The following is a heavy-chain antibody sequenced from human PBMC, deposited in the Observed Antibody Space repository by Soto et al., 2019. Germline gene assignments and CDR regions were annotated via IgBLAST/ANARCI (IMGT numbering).Heavy chain of an antibody. J-gene: IGHJ4*02. V-gene: IGHV3-74*01. Sequence: EVQLVESGGGLVQPGGSLRLSCAATGFTFSTYWMHWVRQGPGKGLVWVSRISTDGSSTTYADSVKGRFTISRDNARNTLSLQMNSLRAEDTAVYCCARATGSNHPVDYWGQGSLGTFSS. CDR2: ISTDGSST. CDR3: ARATGSNHPVDY. CDR1: GFTFSTYW. D-gene: IGHD2-2*01.